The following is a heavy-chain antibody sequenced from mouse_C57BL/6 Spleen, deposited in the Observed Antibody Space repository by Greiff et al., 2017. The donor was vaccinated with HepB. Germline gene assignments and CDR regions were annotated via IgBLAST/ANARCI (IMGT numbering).Heavy chain of an antibody. CDR1: GYTFTSYW. V-gene: IGHV1-53*01. CDR2: INPSNGGT. CDR3: AREGTAQAYFDY. J-gene: IGHJ2*01. D-gene: IGHD3-2*02. Sequence: QVQLQQSGTELVKPGASVKLSCKASGYTFTSYWMHWVKQRPGQGLEWIGNINPSNGGTNYNEKFKSKATLTVDKSSSTAYMQLSSLTSEDSAVYYCAREGTAQAYFDYWGQGTTLTVSS.